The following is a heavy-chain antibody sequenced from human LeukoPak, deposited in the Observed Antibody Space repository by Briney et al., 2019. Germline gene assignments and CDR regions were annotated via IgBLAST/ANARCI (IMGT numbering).Heavy chain of an antibody. J-gene: IGHJ4*02. Sequence: VASVKVSYKASGYSFTGHYIHWVRQAPGQGLEWMGWMNPNSGNTGYAQKFQGRVTITRNTSISTAYMELSSLRSEDTAVYYCASSLSSGWYGPFDYWGQGTLVTVSS. V-gene: IGHV1-8*03. CDR1: GYSFTGHY. CDR2: MNPNSGNT. CDR3: ASSLSSGWYGPFDY. D-gene: IGHD6-19*01.